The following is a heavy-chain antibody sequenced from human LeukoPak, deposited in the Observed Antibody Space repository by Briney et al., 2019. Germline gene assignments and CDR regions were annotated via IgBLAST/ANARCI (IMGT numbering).Heavy chain of an antibody. Sequence: GGSLRLSCAGSGFALKSYSLTWVRQAPGKGLEWVSSISSTSAYIHYANSVKGRFTISRDNVDNVVYLEMNSLGAEDTATYYCARVAVSGPTGWFDSWGQGTLVIVSS. D-gene: IGHD2-8*02. CDR2: ISSTSAYI. V-gene: IGHV3-21*01. CDR3: ARVAVSGPTGWFDS. CDR1: GFALKSYS. J-gene: IGHJ5*01.